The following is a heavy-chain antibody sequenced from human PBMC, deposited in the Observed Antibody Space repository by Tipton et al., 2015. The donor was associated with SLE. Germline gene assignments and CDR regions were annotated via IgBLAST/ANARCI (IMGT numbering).Heavy chain of an antibody. CDR2: IIPILGIA. CDR3: ARVRSGYSSSWSDY. CDR1: GGTFSSYT. V-gene: IGHV1-69*09. D-gene: IGHD6-13*01. Sequence: QLVQSGAEVKKPGSSVKVSCKASGGTFSSYTISWVRQAPGQGLEWMGRIIPILGIANYAQKFQGRVTITADKSTSTAYMELSSLRSEDTAVYYCARVRSGYSSSWSDYWGQGTLVTVSS. J-gene: IGHJ4*02.